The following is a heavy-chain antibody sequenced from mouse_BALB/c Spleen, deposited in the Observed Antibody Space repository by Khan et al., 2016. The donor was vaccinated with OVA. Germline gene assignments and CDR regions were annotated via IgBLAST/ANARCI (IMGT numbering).Heavy chain of an antibody. V-gene: IGHV3-2*02. CDR3: ARGNYYGYYFDY. CDR2: ISYSGGT. D-gene: IGHD1-1*01. J-gene: IGHJ2*01. Sequence: EVKLLESGPGLVKPSQSLSLTCTVTGYSITSGYAWNWIRQFPGNKLEWMGYISYSGGTSYNPSLKSRISITRDTSKNQFFLQLNSVTTEDTATYYCARGNYYGYYFDYWGQGTTLTGSS. CDR1: GYSITSGYA.